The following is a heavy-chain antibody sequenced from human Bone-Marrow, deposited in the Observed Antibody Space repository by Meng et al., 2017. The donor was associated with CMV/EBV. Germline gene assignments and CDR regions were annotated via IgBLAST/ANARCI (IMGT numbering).Heavy chain of an antibody. CDR2: MNPNSGNA. Sequence: ASVKVSCKASGGTFSSYAINWVRQAAGQGLEWMGYMNPNSGNAGYAQNFQGRVTMTRNTSISTAYMELSSLRSDDTAVYYCARGGRSGRLWGFDDWGQGTLVTVSS. D-gene: IGHD2-21*01. CDR3: ARGGRSGRLWGFDD. V-gene: IGHV1-8*02. CDR1: GGTFSSYA. J-gene: IGHJ4*02.